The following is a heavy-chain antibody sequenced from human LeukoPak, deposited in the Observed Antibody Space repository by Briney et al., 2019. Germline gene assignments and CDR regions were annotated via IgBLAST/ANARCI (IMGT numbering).Heavy chain of an antibody. J-gene: IGHJ3*02. V-gene: IGHV1-2*02. CDR3: AREPQGDYSNSPGFTDAFDI. Sequence: ASVKVSCKASGYTFTNYYIHWVRQAPGQGLEWMGWINPNTGGASFAQKFQGRVSMARDTPITAAFMALTRLTSDDTAVYFCAREPQGDYSNSPGFTDAFDIWGQGTMVTVSS. D-gene: IGHD3-22*01. CDR1: GYTFTNYY. CDR2: INPNTGGA.